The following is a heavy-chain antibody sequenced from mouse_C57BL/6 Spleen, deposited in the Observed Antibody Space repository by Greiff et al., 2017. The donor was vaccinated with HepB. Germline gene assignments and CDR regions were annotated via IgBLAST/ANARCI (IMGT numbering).Heavy chain of an antibody. Sequence: QVQLQQSGAELARPGASVKLSCKASGYTFTSYGISWVKQRTGQGLEWIGEIYPRSGNTYYNEKFKGKATLTADKSSSTAYMELRRLTSEDSAVYFCARWLSMWGDYYIDYWGQGTTLTVSS. V-gene: IGHV1-81*01. J-gene: IGHJ2*01. D-gene: IGHD2-2*01. CDR2: IYPRSGNT. CDR3: ARWLSMWGDYYIDY. CDR1: GYTFTSYG.